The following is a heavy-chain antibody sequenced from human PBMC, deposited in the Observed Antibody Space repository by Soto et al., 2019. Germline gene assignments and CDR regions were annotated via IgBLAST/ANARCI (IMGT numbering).Heavy chain of an antibody. J-gene: IGHJ4*02. CDR3: ASHNYDVWSAYYSYFDY. D-gene: IGHD3-3*01. V-gene: IGHV4-39*01. Sequence: SETLSLTCFVSGGSITSSTYYWGWIRQPPGQGLEWIGSANYDGSTYYNPSLKSRVTISVDTSKKQFSLKLSSMTAADTAVYYCASHNYDVWSAYYSYFDYWGQGTLVTVSS. CDR1: GGSITSSTYY. CDR2: ANYDGST.